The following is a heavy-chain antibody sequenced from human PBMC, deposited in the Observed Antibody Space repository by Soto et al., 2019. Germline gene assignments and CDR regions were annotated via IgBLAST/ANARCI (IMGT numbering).Heavy chain of an antibody. J-gene: IGHJ5*02. CDR2: IYPGDSDT. V-gene: IGHV5-51*04. CDR3: VRVGLVGPTSLSNAWFDP. CDR1: GYTFTRHW. Sequence: GESLKISCKGSGYTFTRHWIGWVRQMPGRGLEWLGIIYPGDSDTRYSPSFQGQVTFSADKPISTAYLQWSSLKASDTAMYYCVRVGLVGPTSLSNAWFDPWGQGTLVTVSS. D-gene: IGHD1-26*01.